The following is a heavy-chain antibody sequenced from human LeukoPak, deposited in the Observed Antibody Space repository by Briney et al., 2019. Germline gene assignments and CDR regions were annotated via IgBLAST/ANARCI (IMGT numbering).Heavy chain of an antibody. Sequence: ASVKFSCKASGYTVTSYGTSWARQAPVQGLEWMRWISAYNGNTNYAQKRQGRVTMTTDTSTSTAYMELRSLRSDDTAVYYCALFCQAEGGIRDAFDIWGQGTMVTVSS. CDR3: ALFCQAEGGIRDAFDI. D-gene: IGHD3-9*01. CDR2: ISAYNGNT. J-gene: IGHJ3*02. CDR1: GYTVTSYG. V-gene: IGHV1-18*01.